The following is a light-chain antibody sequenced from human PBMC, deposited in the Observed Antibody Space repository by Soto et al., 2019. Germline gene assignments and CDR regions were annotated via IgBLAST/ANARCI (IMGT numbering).Light chain of an antibody. CDR1: SSDIGHYDY. Sequence: QSALTQPAAVSGSPGQSITISCTGTSSDIGHYDYVSWYQQHPGKAPKLMIYHVTYRPSGVSNRYSGSKSGNSASLTISGLQADDEADYYCCSLTTSHTYVFGSATTVTVL. CDR2: HVT. CDR3: CSLTTSHTYV. V-gene: IGLV2-14*01. J-gene: IGLJ1*01.